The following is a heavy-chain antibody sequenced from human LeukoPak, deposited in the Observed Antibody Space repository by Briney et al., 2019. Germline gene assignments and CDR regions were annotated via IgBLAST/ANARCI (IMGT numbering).Heavy chain of an antibody. Sequence: ASVKVSCKGSGYTFIGYYMHWVRQAPGQGLEWMGWINPKSGDTKYAQKFRGRVTMTRDTSISTAYMELSRLRSDDTAVYYCARDGYSGRFDPWGQGTLVTVSS. J-gene: IGHJ5*02. D-gene: IGHD1-26*01. CDR3: ARDGYSGRFDP. CDR2: INPKSGDT. V-gene: IGHV1-2*02. CDR1: GYTFIGYY.